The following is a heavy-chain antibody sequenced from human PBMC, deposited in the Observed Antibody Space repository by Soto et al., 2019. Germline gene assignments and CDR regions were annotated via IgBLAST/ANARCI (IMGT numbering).Heavy chain of an antibody. CDR3: TRAQSDYGDYGYFQH. Sequence: SLRLSCTASGFTFGDYAMSWFRQAPGKGLEWVGFIRSKAYGGTTEYAASVKGRFTISRDDSKSIAYLQMNSLKTEDTAVYYCTRAQSDYGDYGYFQHWGQGTLVTVSS. CDR2: IRSKAYGGTT. CDR1: GFTFGDYA. V-gene: IGHV3-49*03. D-gene: IGHD4-17*01. J-gene: IGHJ1*01.